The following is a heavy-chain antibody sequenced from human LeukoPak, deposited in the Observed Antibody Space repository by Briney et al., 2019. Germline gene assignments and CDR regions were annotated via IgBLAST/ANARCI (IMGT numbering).Heavy chain of an antibody. CDR1: GGSISSYY. CDR2: IYTSGST. CDR3: ARTYSSGGNLCFDY. V-gene: IGHV4-4*07. J-gene: IGHJ4*02. D-gene: IGHD6-19*01. Sequence: SETPSLTCTVSGGSISSYYWSWIRQPAGKGLEWIGRIYTSGSTNYNPSLKSRVTMSVDTSKNQFSLKLSSVTAADTAVYYCARTYSSGGNLCFDYWGQGTLVTVSS.